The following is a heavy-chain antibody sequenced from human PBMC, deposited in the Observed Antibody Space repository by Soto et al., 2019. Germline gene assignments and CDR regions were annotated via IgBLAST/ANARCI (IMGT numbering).Heavy chain of an antibody. D-gene: IGHD2-2*01. CDR3: ARGVGGPGSHYYYCYGMAV. J-gene: IGHJ6*01. CDR1: GGTFSSYA. CDR2: IIPIFGTA. Sequence: ASVKVSCKASGGTFSSYAISWVRQAPVQVLEWMGGIIPIFGTANYAQKFQGRVTITADESTSTAYMELSSLRSEDTAVHYCARGVGGPGSHYYYCYGMAVWGQGTTVTLSS. V-gene: IGHV1-69*13.